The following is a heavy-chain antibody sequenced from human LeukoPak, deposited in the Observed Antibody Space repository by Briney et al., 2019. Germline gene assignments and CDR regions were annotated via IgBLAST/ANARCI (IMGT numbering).Heavy chain of an antibody. V-gene: IGHV1-8*02. CDR3: ARGLTMVRGVIIGY. Sequence: APVKVSCKASGYTFTSYDINWVRQATGQGLERMGWMNPNSGNTGYAQKFQGRVTMTRNTFISTAYMELSSLRSEDTAVYYCARGLTMVRGVIIGYWGQGTLVTVSS. CDR2: MNPNSGNT. J-gene: IGHJ4*02. CDR1: GYTFTSYD. D-gene: IGHD3-10*01.